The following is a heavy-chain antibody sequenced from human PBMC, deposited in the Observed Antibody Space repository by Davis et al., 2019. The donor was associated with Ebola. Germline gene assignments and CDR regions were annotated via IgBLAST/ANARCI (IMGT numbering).Heavy chain of an antibody. Sequence: PGGSLRLSCAASGFIVSNIYMSWVRQAPGKGLEWVSTIYSGGSTNYAESVKDRFIISRDKSNNTLYLEMSSLRVDDTAVYYCATTQWLREFDNWGQGTLVTVSS. CDR2: IYSGGST. J-gene: IGHJ4*02. V-gene: IGHV3-53*05. CDR1: GFIVSNIY. D-gene: IGHD6-19*01. CDR3: ATTQWLREFDN.